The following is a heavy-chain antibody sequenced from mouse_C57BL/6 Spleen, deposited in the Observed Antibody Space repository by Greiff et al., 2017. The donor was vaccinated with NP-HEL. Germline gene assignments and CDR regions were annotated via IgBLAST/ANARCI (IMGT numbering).Heavy chain of an antibody. CDR2: IHPNSGST. D-gene: IGHD4-1*01. J-gene: IGHJ4*01. Sequence: QVQLQQPGAELVKPGASVKLSCKASGYTFTSYWMHWVKQRPGQGLEWIGMIHPNSGSTNYNEKFKSKATLTVDKSSSTAYMQLSSLTSEDSAVYYCARVGSSRAMDYWGQGTSVTVSS. CDR3: ARVGSSRAMDY. V-gene: IGHV1-64*01. CDR1: GYTFTSYW.